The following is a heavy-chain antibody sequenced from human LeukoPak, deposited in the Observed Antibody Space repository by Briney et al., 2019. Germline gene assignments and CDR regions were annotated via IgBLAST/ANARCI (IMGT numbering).Heavy chain of an antibody. CDR1: GGSFSGYY. CDR2: INHSGST. CDR3: ARCDRSSSSWTH. V-gene: IGHV4-34*01. D-gene: IGHD6-13*01. J-gene: IGHJ1*01. Sequence: PSETLSLTCAVCGGSFSGYYWSWIRQPPGKGLEWIGEINHSGSTNYNPSLKSRVTISVDTSKNQFSLKLSSVTAADTAVYYCARCDRSSSSWTHWGQGTLVTVSS.